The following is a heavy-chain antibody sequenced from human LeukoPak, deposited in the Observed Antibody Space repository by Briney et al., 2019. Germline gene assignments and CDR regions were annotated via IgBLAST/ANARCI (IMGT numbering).Heavy chain of an antibody. V-gene: IGHV1-8*01. Sequence: GASVKVSFKSSGYPFTSYNVNWVRQATGQGLEWTGWMNTNSGNTGYSQNFQGRVTMTRDTSISTAYMELSSLMSEDTAVYYCARGLPKAVFGMVIEDWGQGTLVTVSS. D-gene: IGHD3-3*01. J-gene: IGHJ1*01. CDR2: MNTNSGNT. CDR1: GYPFTSYN. CDR3: ARGLPKAVFGMVIED.